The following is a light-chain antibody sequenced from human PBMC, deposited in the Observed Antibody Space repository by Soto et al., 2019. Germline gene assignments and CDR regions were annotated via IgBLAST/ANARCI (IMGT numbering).Light chain of an antibody. J-gene: IGKJ3*01. V-gene: IGKV3-20*01. CDR3: QHYGNSPPEYT. Sequence: EIVLMQSPGTLSLSPGERATLSCRASQSVSSSFLAWYQQRPGQAPRLLIFGASYRATGIPDRFSGTGSGTDFTLTISKLEPEDFAVYYCQHYGNSPPEYTFGPGTKVD. CDR1: QSVSSSF. CDR2: GAS.